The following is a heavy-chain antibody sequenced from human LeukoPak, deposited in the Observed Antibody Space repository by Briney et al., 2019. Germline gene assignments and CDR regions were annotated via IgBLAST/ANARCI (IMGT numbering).Heavy chain of an antibody. V-gene: IGHV1-24*01. D-gene: IGHD1-26*01. CDR2: FGPEDGET. CDR3: ATVVVGATIGAYYFDY. J-gene: IGHJ4*02. CDR1: GYTLTELS. Sequence: ASVKVSCKVSGYTLTELSMHWVRQAPGKGLEWMGGFGPEDGETIYAQKFQGRVTMTEDTSTDTAYMELSSLRSEDTAVYYCATVVVGATIGAYYFDYWGQGTLVTVSS.